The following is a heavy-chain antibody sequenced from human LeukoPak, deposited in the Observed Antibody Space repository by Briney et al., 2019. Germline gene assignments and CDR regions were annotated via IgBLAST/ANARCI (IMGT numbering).Heavy chain of an antibody. CDR3: AKGRYGSGSFSTPFEY. CDR1: GFTFDDYA. D-gene: IGHD3-10*01. V-gene: IGHV3-9*01. J-gene: IGHJ4*02. CDR2: ISWNSDSI. Sequence: GGSLRLSCAASGFTFDDYAMHWVRPVPGKGLDWVAGISWNSDSIAYGDSVRGRFTISRDNAKNHLYLQMNRLRTEDTALYYCAKGRYGSGSFSTPFEYWGQGTLVTVSS.